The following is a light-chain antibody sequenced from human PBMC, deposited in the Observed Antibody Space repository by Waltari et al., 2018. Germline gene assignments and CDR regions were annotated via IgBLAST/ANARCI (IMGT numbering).Light chain of an antibody. CDR2: GAS. V-gene: IGKV3-15*01. Sequence: VLLTQSPASLSVSPGDTVILSCRASQSVRTNLVWYQQKAGQAPRTLIYGASTRASGVPSRFSGSGSETDFTLIISSPQSEDAAVYVCQQYYVWPPITFGGGTKLEI. CDR3: QQYYVWPPIT. CDR1: QSVRTN. J-gene: IGKJ4*01.